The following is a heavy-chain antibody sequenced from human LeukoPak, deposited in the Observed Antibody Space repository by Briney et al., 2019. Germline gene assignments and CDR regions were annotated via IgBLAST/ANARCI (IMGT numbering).Heavy chain of an antibody. J-gene: IGHJ4*02. D-gene: IGHD2-21*02. Sequence: GASVKVSCKSSGYTYTGYYMNCVRQAPGQGLEWMGRINPNSGGTNYAQKFQGRVTMTRGTSISTAYMELTSLRSDDTAVYYCARDSAYCGGDCPDYWGQGTLVTVSS. V-gene: IGHV1-2*06. CDR1: GYTYTGYY. CDR2: INPNSGGT. CDR3: ARDSAYCGGDCPDY.